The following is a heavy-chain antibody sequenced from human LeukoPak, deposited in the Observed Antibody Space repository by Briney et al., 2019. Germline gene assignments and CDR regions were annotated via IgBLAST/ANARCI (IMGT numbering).Heavy chain of an antibody. CDR1: GLPFSRYA. J-gene: IGHJ5*02. V-gene: IGHV3-23*01. CDR3: ARCQDWFDH. Sequence: GSLGLSFAASGLPFSRYAMSWVRPAPGKGLEWVSAISGSGGSTYYPDSVKGRFTISRDNSKNTLYLQMNSLRAGDTAVYYCARCQDWFDHWGQGTLVTVSS. CDR2: ISGSGGST.